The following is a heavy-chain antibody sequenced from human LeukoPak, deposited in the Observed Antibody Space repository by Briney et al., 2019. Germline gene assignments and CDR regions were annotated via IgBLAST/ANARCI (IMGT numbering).Heavy chain of an antibody. Sequence: SETLSLTCIVSGGSIRNYYWTWIRQPPGKGLEWIGYISDGGGSNYNPSLKSRVTISVDTSKNQFSLKLSSVTAADTAVYYCARSGGVWYFDYWGQGTLVTVSS. CDR3: ARSGGVWYFDY. D-gene: IGHD3-16*01. V-gene: IGHV4-59*01. J-gene: IGHJ4*02. CDR1: GGSIRNYY. CDR2: ISDGGGS.